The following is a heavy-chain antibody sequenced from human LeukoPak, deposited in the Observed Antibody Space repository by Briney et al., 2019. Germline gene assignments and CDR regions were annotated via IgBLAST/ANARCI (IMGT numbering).Heavy chain of an antibody. D-gene: IGHD5-12*01. V-gene: IGHV1-2*06. CDR1: GYTFTGYH. CDR3: ARENSPLGYSGHYPGYFDY. J-gene: IGHJ4*02. CDR2: INPNSGGT. Sequence: ASVKVSCKASGYTFTGYHMHWVRQAPGQGLEWMGRINPNSGGTNYAQKFQGRVTMTRDTSISTAYMELSRLRSDDTAVYYCARENSPLGYSGHYPGYFDYWGQGTLVTVSS.